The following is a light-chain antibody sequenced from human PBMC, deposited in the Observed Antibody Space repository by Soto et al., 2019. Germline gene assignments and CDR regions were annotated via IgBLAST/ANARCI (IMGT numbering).Light chain of an antibody. CDR3: YQFDTSPPIT. Sequence: EIVLTPSPGNLSLSPGERATLSCRASQSVSSSYLAWYQQKPGQAPRLLIYGASSRATGIPDRLSGSGSGTDYTLTNSRLEPEDFAVYYCYQFDTSPPITSGHGTRLEIK. V-gene: IGKV3-20*01. CDR1: QSVSSSY. CDR2: GAS. J-gene: IGKJ5*01.